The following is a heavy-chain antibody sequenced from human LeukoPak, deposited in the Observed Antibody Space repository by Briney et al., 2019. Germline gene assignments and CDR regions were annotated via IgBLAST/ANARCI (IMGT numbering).Heavy chain of an antibody. CDR1: GYTFTGYY. D-gene: IGHD3-22*01. CDR2: INPNSGGT. V-gene: IGHV1-2*02. J-gene: IGHJ4*02. CDR3: ATLPVLITMTRDYFDC. Sequence: GASVKVSCKASGYTFTGYYMHWVRQPPGQGLEWMGWINPNSGGTNYAQKFQGRVTMTRDTSSSTAYMELSSLRSDDTAVYDCATLPVLITMTRDYFDCWGQGTLVTVSS.